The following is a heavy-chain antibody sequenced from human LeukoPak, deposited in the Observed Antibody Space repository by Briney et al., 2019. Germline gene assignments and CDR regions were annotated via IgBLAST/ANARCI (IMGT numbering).Heavy chain of an antibody. CDR3: GRPAKYWLVRGNGVDV. CDR1: GFTFSFFA. CDR2: IDAGGGDT. J-gene: IGHJ6*02. Sequence: GVSLRLSCAASGFTFSFFAMTWVRQAPGKGLEWVASIDAGGGDTYHSDSVKGRFTISRDNSMNTLYLQMNSLRADDTAVYYCGRPAKYWLVRGNGVDVWGQGTTVTVSS. D-gene: IGHD6-19*01. V-gene: IGHV3-23*01.